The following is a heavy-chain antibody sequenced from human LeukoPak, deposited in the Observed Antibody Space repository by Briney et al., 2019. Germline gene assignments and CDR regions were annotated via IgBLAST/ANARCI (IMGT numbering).Heavy chain of an antibody. CDR2: ISGSGGST. V-gene: IGHV3-23*01. CDR3: AKAVVVITTTPLDY. D-gene: IGHD3-22*01. J-gene: IGHJ4*02. CDR1: GFTFSSYA. Sequence: GVSLRLSCAASGFTFSSYAMSWVRQAPGKGREWVSAISGSGGSTYYADSVKGRFTISRDNSKNTLYLQMNSLRAKDRAVYYCAKAVVVITTTPLDYWGQGTLVTVSS.